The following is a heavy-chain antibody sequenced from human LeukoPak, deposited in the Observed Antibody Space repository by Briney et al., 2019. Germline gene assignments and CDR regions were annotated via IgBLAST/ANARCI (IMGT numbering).Heavy chain of an antibody. CDR1: GGTFSSYA. CDR3: ASDSRPDCSSTSCYGRYFDY. CDR2: IIPIFGTA. V-gene: IGHV1-69*13. D-gene: IGHD2-2*01. Sequence: SVKVSCKASGGTFSSYAISWVRQAPGQGLEWMGGIIPIFGTANYAQKFQGRVTITADESTSTAYMELSSLRSEDTAVYYCASDSRPDCSSTSCYGRYFDYWGQGTLATVSS. J-gene: IGHJ4*02.